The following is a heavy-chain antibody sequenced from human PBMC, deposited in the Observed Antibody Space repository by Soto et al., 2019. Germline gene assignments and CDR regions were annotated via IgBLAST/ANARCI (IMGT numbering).Heavy chain of an antibody. J-gene: IGHJ4*02. CDR3: ARVQDLYYYDSSGYYWGYFDY. CDR1: GGTFSSYA. D-gene: IGHD3-22*01. CDR2: IIPIFGTA. V-gene: IGHV1-69*01. Sequence: QVQLVQSGAEVKKPGSSVKVSCKASGGTFSSYAISWVRQAPGQGLEWMGGIIPIFGTANYAQKFQGRVTITADESTSTAYMERSSLRSEDTAVYYCARVQDLYYYDSSGYYWGYFDYWGQGTLVTVSS.